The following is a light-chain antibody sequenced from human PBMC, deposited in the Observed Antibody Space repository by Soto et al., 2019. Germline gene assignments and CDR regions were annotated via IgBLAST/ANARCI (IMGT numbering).Light chain of an antibody. CDR3: QQYNNWPLFT. CDR2: GAS. J-gene: IGKJ2*01. Sequence: VMTQSPATLSVSPGERATLSCRASQTIKSNLAWYQQKSGQPPRLLIYGASIRATGIPVRFSGSGSGTEFTLTIRSLQSEDSALYYCQQYNNWPLFTFGQGTQLEIK. CDR1: QTIKSN. V-gene: IGKV3-15*01.